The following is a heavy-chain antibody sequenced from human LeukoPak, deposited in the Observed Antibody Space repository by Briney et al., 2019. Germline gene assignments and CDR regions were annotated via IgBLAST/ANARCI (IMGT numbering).Heavy chain of an antibody. CDR2: IYHSRST. J-gene: IGHJ4*02. V-gene: IGHV4-38-2*01. CDR1: GYSISSGYY. Sequence: SETLSLTCAVSGYSISSGYYWGWIRQPPCKGLAWIVSIYHSRSTYYNPSLKSRVTISVDTSKNQFSLKLSSVTAADTAVYYCARRGAVAAMGMFDYWGQGTLVTVSS. CDR3: ARRGAVAAMGMFDY. D-gene: IGHD6-19*01.